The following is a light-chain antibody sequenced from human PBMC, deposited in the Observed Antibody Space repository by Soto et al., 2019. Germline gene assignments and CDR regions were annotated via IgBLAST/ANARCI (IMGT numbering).Light chain of an antibody. Sequence: QSVLTQPPSVSGAPVQRVTISCTGSSSNIGAGYDVHWYQQLPVRAPKFLIYGNTNRPSGVPDRFSGSKSGTSASLAITGLQAEDEAYYYCLSFDSSLSVVVGGGTKLTVL. J-gene: IGLJ2*01. V-gene: IGLV1-40*01. CDR3: LSFDSSLSVV. CDR1: SSNIGAGYD. CDR2: GNT.